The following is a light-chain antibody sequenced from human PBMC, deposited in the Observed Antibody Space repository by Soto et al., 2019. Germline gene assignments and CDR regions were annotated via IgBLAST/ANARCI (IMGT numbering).Light chain of an antibody. CDR2: DAS. J-gene: IGKJ1*01. Sequence: DLQMTQSPSTLSASVGDRVTITCRASQSISSWLAWYQQKPGKAPKLLIYDASSFESGVPSRFSGSGSGTEFANTISSLQPDDIATYNCQQYNSPWTFGQGTKVEIK. V-gene: IGKV1-5*01. CDR1: QSISSW. CDR3: QQYNSPWT.